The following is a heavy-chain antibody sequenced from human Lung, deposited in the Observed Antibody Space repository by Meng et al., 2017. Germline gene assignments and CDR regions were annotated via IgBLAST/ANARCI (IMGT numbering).Heavy chain of an antibody. CDR2: IYTAGST. CDR1: GFTFSNAW. Sequence: GSLRLSCAASGFTFSNAWMTWVRQAPGKGLEWIGRIYTAGSTNYNPSLKSRVTMSIDRSKNQFSLRLSSVTAADTAVYYCAREEYDARLDLGEVSLIGVAMDVWGQGTTVTVSS. V-gene: IGHV4-4*07. J-gene: IGHJ6*02. CDR3: AREEYDARLDLGEVSLIGVAMDV. D-gene: IGHD3-16*01.